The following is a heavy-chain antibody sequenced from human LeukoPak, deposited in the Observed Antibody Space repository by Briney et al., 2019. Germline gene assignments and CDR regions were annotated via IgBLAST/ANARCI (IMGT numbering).Heavy chain of an antibody. CDR3: ARDRVALGLGPIPLDY. J-gene: IGHJ4*02. CDR1: GFSFSGYS. CDR2: ISSRSSYI. Sequence: GGSLRLSCAASGFSFSGYSMNWVRQAPGKGLEWVSSISSRSSYIYYADSVKGRFTISRDNAKNSLYLQMNSLRAEDTAVYYCARDRVALGLGPIPLDYWGQGTLVTVSS. V-gene: IGHV3-21*01. D-gene: IGHD6-19*01.